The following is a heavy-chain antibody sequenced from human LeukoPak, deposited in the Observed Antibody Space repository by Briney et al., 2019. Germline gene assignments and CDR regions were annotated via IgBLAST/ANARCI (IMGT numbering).Heavy chain of an antibody. D-gene: IGHD5-12*01. CDR3: AKETPITQGGYYYYYMDV. CDR1: GFTFSSYS. CDR2: ISSSSSTI. Sequence: PGGSLRLSCAASGFTFSSYSMNWVRQAPGKGLEWVSYISSSSSTIYYADSVKGRFTISRDNSKNTLYLQMNSLRAEDTAVYYCAKETPITQGGYYYYYMDVWGKGTTVTVSS. J-gene: IGHJ6*03. V-gene: IGHV3-48*01.